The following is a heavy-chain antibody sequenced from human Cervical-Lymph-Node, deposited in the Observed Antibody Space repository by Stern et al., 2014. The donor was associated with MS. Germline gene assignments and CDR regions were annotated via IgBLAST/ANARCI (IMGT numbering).Heavy chain of an antibody. V-gene: IGHV3-9*01. CDR1: GFTFDDYD. D-gene: IGHD6-19*01. CDR2: IRWSSGSI. J-gene: IGHJ6*02. Sequence: EVQLVESGGDLVQPGRSLRLSCAASGFTFDDYDMHWVRQAPGKGLEWVGTIRWSSGSIGYADSVKGRFTISRDNAKNSLYLQMNNLRTEDTALYYCAKDIRVYSSGWFSGMDVWGQGTTVTVSS. CDR3: AKDIRVYSSGWFSGMDV.